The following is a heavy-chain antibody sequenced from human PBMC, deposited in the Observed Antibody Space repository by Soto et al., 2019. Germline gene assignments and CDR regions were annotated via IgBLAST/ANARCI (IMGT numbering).Heavy chain of an antibody. CDR3: ARKGAAASYAHYYMDV. CDR1: GGSFSGYY. D-gene: IGHD6-13*01. J-gene: IGHJ6*03. CDR2: INHSGST. V-gene: IGHV4-34*01. Sequence: SETLSLTCAVYGGSFSGYYWSWIRQPPGKGLEWIGEINHSGSTNYNPSLKSRVTISVDTSRNRFSLKLISATAADTAVYYCARKGAAASYAHYYMDVWGRGTAVTVSS.